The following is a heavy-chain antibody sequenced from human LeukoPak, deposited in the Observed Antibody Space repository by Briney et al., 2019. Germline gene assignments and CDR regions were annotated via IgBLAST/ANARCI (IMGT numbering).Heavy chain of an antibody. Sequence: GGPLRLSCAVSGFTFSGFWMSWSRQAPGKGLEWVASINSDGSEGYYADVVKGRFTISRDNAKNSLYLQIYSLRAEDTAVYYCARSSYSSSSSVWGQGTMVTVSS. CDR2: INSDGSEG. V-gene: IGHV3-7*03. CDR1: GFTFSGFW. CDR3: ARSSYSSSSSV. J-gene: IGHJ3*01. D-gene: IGHD6-6*01.